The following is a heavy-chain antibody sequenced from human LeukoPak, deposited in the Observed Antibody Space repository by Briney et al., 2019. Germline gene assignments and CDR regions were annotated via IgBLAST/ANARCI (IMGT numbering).Heavy chain of an antibody. J-gene: IGHJ3*02. CDR2: INHSGST. V-gene: IGHV4-34*01. D-gene: IGHD3-22*01. CDR3: ARSRYYDPFDI. Sequence: SETLSLTCAVYGGSFSGYYWSWIRQPPGKGLEWIGEINHSGSTNYNPSLKSRVAISLDTSKNQFSLKLSSVTAADTAVYYCARSRYYDPFDIWGQGTMVTVSS. CDR1: GGSFSGYY.